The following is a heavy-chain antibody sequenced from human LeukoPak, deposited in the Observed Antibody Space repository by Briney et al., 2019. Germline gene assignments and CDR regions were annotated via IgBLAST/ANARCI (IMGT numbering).Heavy chain of an antibody. CDR2: INPNSGGT. CDR3: AREVPAGDY. CDR1: GGTFSSYA. J-gene: IGHJ4*02. D-gene: IGHD3-10*01. V-gene: IGHV1-2*02. Sequence: ASVKVSCKASGGTFSSYAISWVRQAPGQGLEWMGWINPNSGGTNYAQKFQGRVTMTRDTSISTAYMELSRLRSDDTAVYYCAREVPAGDYWGQGTLVTVSS.